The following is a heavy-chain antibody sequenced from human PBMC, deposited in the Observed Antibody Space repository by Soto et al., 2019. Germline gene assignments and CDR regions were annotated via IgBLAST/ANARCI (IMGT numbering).Heavy chain of an antibody. Sequence: ASVKVSCKASGYTFTSYAMHWVRQAPGQRLEWMGWINAGNGNTKYSQKFQGRFTISRDNSKNTLYLQMNSLRAEDTALYYCANNLRGYRGYGGFDHWGQGTLVTVSS. CDR3: ANNLRGYRGYGGFDH. V-gene: IGHV1-3*01. J-gene: IGHJ4*02. D-gene: IGHD5-12*01. CDR1: GYTFTSYA. CDR2: INAGNGNT.